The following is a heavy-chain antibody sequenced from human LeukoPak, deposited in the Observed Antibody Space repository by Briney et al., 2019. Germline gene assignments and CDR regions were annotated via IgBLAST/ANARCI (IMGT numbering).Heavy chain of an antibody. V-gene: IGHV3-33*01. CDR3: ARGQTHCSGGSCYSYYYGMDV. CDR2: IWYDGSNK. CDR1: GFTFSSYG. D-gene: IGHD2-15*01. J-gene: IGHJ6*02. Sequence: GGSLRLSCAASGFTFSSYGMHWVRQAPGKGLEWVAVIWYDGSNKYYADSVKGRFTISRDNSKNTLYLQMNSLRAEDTAVYYCARGQTHCSGGSCYSYYYGMDVWGQGTTVTVS.